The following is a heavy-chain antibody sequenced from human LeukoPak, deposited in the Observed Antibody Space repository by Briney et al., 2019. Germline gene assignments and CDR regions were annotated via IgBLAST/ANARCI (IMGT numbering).Heavy chain of an antibody. D-gene: IGHD6-6*01. CDR1: GYTFTSYD. V-gene: IGHV1-8*01. CDR2: MNPNSGNT. CDR3: AREITSSSSSDYYYGMDV. Sequence: ASVKVSCKASGYTFTSYDINWVRQATGQGLEWMGWMNPNSGNTGYAQKFQGRVTMTRNTSISTAYMELSSLRSEDTAVYYCAREITSSSSSDYYYGMDVWGQGTTVTVSS. J-gene: IGHJ6*02.